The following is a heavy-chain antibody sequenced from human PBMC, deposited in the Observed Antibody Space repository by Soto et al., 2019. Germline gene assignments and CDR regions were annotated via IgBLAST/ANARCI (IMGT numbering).Heavy chain of an antibody. D-gene: IGHD3-3*01. CDR3: AREKGVPNGFDP. V-gene: IGHV1-3*01. Sequence: GGSVKVSCKASGYTFTSYAMHWVRQAPGQRLEWMGWINAGNGNTKYSQKFQGRVTITRDTSASTAYMELSSLRSEDTAVYYCAREKGVPNGFDPWGQGTLVTVSS. CDR1: GYTFTSYA. J-gene: IGHJ5*02. CDR2: INAGNGNT.